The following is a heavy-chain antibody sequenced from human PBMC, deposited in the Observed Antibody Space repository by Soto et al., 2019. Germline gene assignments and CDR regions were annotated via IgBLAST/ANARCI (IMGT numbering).Heavy chain of an antibody. Sequence: GGSLRLSCAASGLRFRTRAMSWVRQAPGKGLEWVASICPGGDSTYYVDSVKGRFPASRDNSNVTPYPQMDSLRVEDTAIYYCTTHEEAAPWAGGFDSWGQGTLVTVSS. V-gene: IGHV3-23*01. CDR1: GLRFRTRA. J-gene: IGHJ5*01. D-gene: IGHD6-6*01. CDR3: TTHEEAAPWAGGFDS. CDR2: ICPGGDST.